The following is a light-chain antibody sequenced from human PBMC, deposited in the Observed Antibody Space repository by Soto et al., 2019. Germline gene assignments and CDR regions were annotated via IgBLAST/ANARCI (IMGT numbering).Light chain of an antibody. CDR3: QSYDSSLRV. CDR2: GNS. Sequence: QSLMTQPPSVSGAPGQRVTSSCTGSSSNIVAGYDVHWYQQLPGTEPKLLIYGNSKRASGVPDRLSGVRSGTSASLAINGLQAEDEADYYCQSYDSSLRVFGTGTKVTVL. CDR1: SSNIVAGYD. J-gene: IGLJ1*01. V-gene: IGLV1-40*01.